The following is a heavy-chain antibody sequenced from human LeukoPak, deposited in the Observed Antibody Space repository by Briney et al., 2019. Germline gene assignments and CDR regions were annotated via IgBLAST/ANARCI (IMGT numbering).Heavy chain of an antibody. CDR3: ARDGIYCSSTSCQIGYYYYYMDV. CDR1: GYTFTSYD. Sequence: ASVKVSCKASGYTFTSYDINWVRQATGQGLEWMGWMNPNSGNTGYAQKFQGRVTMTRDTSISTAYMELSRLRSDDTAVYYCARDGIYCSSTSCQIGYYYYYMDVWGKGTTVTVSS. CDR2: MNPNSGNT. V-gene: IGHV1-8*01. D-gene: IGHD2-2*01. J-gene: IGHJ6*03.